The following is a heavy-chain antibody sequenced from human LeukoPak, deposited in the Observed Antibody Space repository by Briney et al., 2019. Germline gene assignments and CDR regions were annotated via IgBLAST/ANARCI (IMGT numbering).Heavy chain of an antibody. CDR3: AKRDSSGWYCFDY. D-gene: IGHD6-19*01. CDR2: ISGSGGNT. CDR1: GFTFSSYA. Sequence: GGSLRLSCAASGFTFSSYAMHWVRQAPGKGLEWGSGISGSGGNTVYADSVKGRFTISRDNFKNTLYLQMNSLRPEDTAVYFCAKRDSSGWYCFDYWGQGSLVTVSS. V-gene: IGHV3-23*01. J-gene: IGHJ4*02.